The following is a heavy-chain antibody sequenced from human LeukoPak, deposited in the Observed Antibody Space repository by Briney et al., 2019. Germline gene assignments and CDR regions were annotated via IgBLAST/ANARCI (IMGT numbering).Heavy chain of an antibody. CDR3: AKEYYDFWSGYPHDY. V-gene: IGHV3-23*01. D-gene: IGHD3-3*01. J-gene: IGHJ4*02. Sequence: PGGSLRLSCAASGFTFSSYAMSWVRQAPGKGLEWVSAISGSGGSTYYAGSVKGRFTISRDNSKNTLYLQMNSLRAEDTAVYYCAKEYYDFWSGYPHDYWGQGTLVTVSS. CDR2: ISGSGGST. CDR1: GFTFSSYA.